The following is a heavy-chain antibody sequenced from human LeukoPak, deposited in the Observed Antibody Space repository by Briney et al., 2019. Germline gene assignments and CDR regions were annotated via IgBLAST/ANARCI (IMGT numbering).Heavy chain of an antibody. CDR3: AKALGYCSGGSCSGFDY. J-gene: IGHJ4*02. D-gene: IGHD2-15*01. CDR1: GFTFSSYW. Sequence: SGGSLRLSCAASGFTFSSYWMSWVRQAPGKGLEWVANIKQDGSEKYYVDSVKGRFTISRDNAKNSLYLQMNSLRAEDTAVYYCAKALGYCSGGSCSGFDYWGQGTLVTVSS. V-gene: IGHV3-7*01. CDR2: IKQDGSEK.